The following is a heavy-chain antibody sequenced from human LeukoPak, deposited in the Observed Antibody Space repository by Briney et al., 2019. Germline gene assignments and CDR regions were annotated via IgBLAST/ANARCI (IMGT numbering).Heavy chain of an antibody. D-gene: IGHD1-7*01. CDR1: GFTFISYA. CDR3: ARDVYLTGTFFDY. CDR2: INGGGDAT. V-gene: IGHV3-23*01. Sequence: GGSLRLSCAASGFTFISYAMTWVRQAPGKGLEWVAAINGGGDATNYADSVKGRFTISRDTSQNTLYLQMNSLRAEDTAVYYCARDVYLTGTFFDYWGQGTLVTVSS. J-gene: IGHJ4*02.